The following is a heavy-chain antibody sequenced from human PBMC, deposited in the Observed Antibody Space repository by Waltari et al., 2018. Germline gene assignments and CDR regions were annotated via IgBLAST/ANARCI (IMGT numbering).Heavy chain of an antibody. CDR3: ARGVLSPSKRDYDSRPIGY. V-gene: IGHV4-34*01. CDR1: GGSFSGYY. Sequence: QVQLQQWGAGLLKPSETLSLTCAVYGGSFSGYYWSWIRQPPGKGLEWIGEINHSGSTNYNPSLKSRVTISVDTSKNQFSLKLSSVTAADTAVYYCARGVLSPSKRDYDSRPIGYWGQGTLVTVSS. D-gene: IGHD3-22*01. CDR2: INHSGST. J-gene: IGHJ4*02.